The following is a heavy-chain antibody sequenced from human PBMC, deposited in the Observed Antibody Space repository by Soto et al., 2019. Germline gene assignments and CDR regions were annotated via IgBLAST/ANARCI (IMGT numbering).Heavy chain of an antibody. V-gene: IGHV1-69*02. J-gene: IGHJ1*01. CDR3: AFALNAGLVYVGN. Sequence: GASVKVSCKVSGDTLSTYTISWVRQAPGQGLEWMGRIIPILGLPNHSQKFQGRVTITADKSTSTSYLEMTGLRSEDTAVYYCAFALNAGLVYVGNWG. CDR2: IIPILGLP. D-gene: IGHD2-8*01. CDR1: GDTLSTYT.